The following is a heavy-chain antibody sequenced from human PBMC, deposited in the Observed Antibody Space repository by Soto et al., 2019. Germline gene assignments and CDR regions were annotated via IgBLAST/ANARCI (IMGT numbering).Heavy chain of an antibody. V-gene: IGHV3-9*01. Sequence: EVQLVESGGGLVQPGRSLRLSCAASGFTFDDYAMHWVRQAPGKGLEWVSGISWNSGNIDYADYVKGRFTISRDNAKNSLYLQMNSLRTEDTALYYCEKARGAYWGLDDYWGQGTLVTVSS. J-gene: IGHJ4*02. CDR3: EKARGAYWGLDDY. D-gene: IGHD3-16*01. CDR1: GFTFDDYA. CDR2: ISWNSGNI.